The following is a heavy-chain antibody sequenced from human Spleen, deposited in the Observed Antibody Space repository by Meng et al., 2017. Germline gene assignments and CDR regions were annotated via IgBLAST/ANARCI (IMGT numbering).Heavy chain of an antibody. V-gene: IGHV3-21*04. CDR1: GFTFSSYS. CDR2: ISSSSNYI. J-gene: IGHJ4*02. CDR3: ARDYGDYYFDY. Sequence: GESLKISCAASGFTFSSYSMNWVRQAPGKGLEWVSSISSSSNYIYYADSVKGRFTISRDNAKNSLYLQMNSLRAEDTGIYYCARDYGDYYFDYWGQGTLVTVSS. D-gene: IGHD4-17*01.